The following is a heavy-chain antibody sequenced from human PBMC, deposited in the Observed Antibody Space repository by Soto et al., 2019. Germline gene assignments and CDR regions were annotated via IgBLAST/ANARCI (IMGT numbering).Heavy chain of an antibody. J-gene: IGHJ4*02. CDR1: GFTFSSYS. Sequence: EVQLVESGGGLVKPGGSLRLSCAASGFTFSSYSMNWVRQAPGKGLEWVSSISSSSSYIYYADSVKGRFTISRDNAKNSLYLQMNSLRAKDTAVYYCARESAAAGTGLYYWGQGTLVTVSS. CDR3: ARESAAAGTGLYY. V-gene: IGHV3-21*01. D-gene: IGHD6-13*01. CDR2: ISSSSSYI.